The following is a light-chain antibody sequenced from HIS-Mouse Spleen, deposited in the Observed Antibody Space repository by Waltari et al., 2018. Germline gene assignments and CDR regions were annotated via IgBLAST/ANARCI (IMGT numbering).Light chain of an antibody. V-gene: IGKV3-20*01. Sequence: EIVLTQSPGTLSLSPGERATLSCRASQSVSSSYLAWYQQKPGQAPRLLIYGASSRATGIPDRFSCSGSGTDFTLTISRLETEDFAVYYGQQYGSSLWTFGEGTKVEIK. J-gene: IGKJ1*01. CDR3: QQYGSSLWT. CDR1: QSVSSSY. CDR2: GAS.